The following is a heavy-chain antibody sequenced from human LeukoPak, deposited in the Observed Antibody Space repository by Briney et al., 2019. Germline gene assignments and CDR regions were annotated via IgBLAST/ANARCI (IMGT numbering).Heavy chain of an antibody. Sequence: GGSLRLSCVASGLTFSDYWMHWVGHAPGKGLVGVSRINSDGSSTNYADSVKGRFTISRDNAKNTLYLQMNSLRAEDTAVYYCARARSGDFDYWGQGTLVTVSS. CDR3: ARARSGDFDY. V-gene: IGHV3-74*01. CDR2: INSDGSST. CDR1: GLTFSDYW. J-gene: IGHJ4*02. D-gene: IGHD3-16*01.